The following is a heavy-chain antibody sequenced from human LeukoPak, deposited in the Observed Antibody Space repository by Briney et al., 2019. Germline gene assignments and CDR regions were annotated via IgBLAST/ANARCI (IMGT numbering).Heavy chain of an antibody. Sequence: GGSLRLSCAASGFTFSSYAMSWVRQAPGKGLEWVSAISGSGGSTYYADSVKGRFTISRDNSKNTLYLQMNSLRAEDTAVFYSPKTYYEILTGLPPRYWGQGTLVTVSS. CDR1: GFTFSSYA. D-gene: IGHD3-9*01. CDR3: PKTYYEILTGLPPRY. CDR2: ISGSGGST. J-gene: IGHJ4*02. V-gene: IGHV3-23*01.